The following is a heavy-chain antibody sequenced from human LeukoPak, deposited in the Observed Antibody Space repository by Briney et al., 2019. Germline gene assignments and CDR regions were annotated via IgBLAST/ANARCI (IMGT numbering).Heavy chain of an antibody. D-gene: IGHD3-9*01. V-gene: IGHV3-30*02. Sequence: PGGSLRLSCAASGFTFSSYGMHWVRQAPGKGLEWVAFIRYDGSIIYYADSGKGRFIISRDNSKNTLYLQMNSLRAEDTAVYYCANVPSQTYYDILTGYSLDYYYGMDVWGQGTTVTVSS. CDR3: ANVPSQTYYDILTGYSLDYYYGMDV. CDR1: GFTFSSYG. CDR2: IRYDGSII. J-gene: IGHJ6*02.